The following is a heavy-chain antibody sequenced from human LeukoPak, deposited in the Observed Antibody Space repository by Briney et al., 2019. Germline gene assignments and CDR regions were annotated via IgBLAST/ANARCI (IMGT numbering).Heavy chain of an antibody. Sequence: ASVKVSCKASGYTFTGNYMHWVRQAPGQGLEWMGWINPNSGGTNYAQKFQGRVTMTRDTSISTAYMELSRLRSDDTAVYYCARDGISSSWYGVDYWGQGTLVTVSS. CDR3: ARDGISSSWYGVDY. CDR2: INPNSGGT. CDR1: GYTFTGNY. V-gene: IGHV1-2*02. D-gene: IGHD6-13*01. J-gene: IGHJ4*02.